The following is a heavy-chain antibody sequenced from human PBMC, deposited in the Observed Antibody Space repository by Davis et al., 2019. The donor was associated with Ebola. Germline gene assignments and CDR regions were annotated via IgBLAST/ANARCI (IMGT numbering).Heavy chain of an antibody. CDR3: ARTLVDYSNYGYYYYGMDV. J-gene: IGHJ6*02. CDR2: IYYSGST. V-gene: IGHV4-59*01. D-gene: IGHD4-11*01. CDR1: GGSISGYY. Sequence: SETLSLTCTVSGGSISGYYWSWIRQPPGKGLEWIGYIYYSGSTNYNPSLKSRVTISVDTSKNQFSLKLSSVTAADTAVYYCARTLVDYSNYGYYYYGMDVWGQGTTVTVSS.